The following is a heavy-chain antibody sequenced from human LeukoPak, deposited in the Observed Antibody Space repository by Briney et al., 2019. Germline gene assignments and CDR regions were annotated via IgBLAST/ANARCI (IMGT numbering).Heavy chain of an antibody. D-gene: IGHD3-10*01. CDR3: AKVLIWTYGSGNYYKGAFDI. CDR1: GFTFNSYA. J-gene: IGHJ3*02. V-gene: IGHV3-23*01. Sequence: GGSLRLSCAASGFTFNSYAMTWVRQAPGKGLEWVSLVSDSGGRIYYADSVKGRFTISRDNSKNTLYLQMNSLRAEDTAVYYCAKVLIWTYGSGNYYKGAFDIWGQGTMVTVFS. CDR2: VSDSGGRI.